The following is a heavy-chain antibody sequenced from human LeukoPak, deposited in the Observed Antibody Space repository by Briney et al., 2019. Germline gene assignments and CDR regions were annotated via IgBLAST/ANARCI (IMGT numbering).Heavy chain of an antibody. D-gene: IGHD3-10*01. CDR1: GFTFDDYA. V-gene: IGHV3-9*01. J-gene: IGHJ4*01. Sequence: GGSLRLSCAASGFTFDDYAMHWVRQAPGKGLEWVSGISWNSGSIGYADSVEGRFTISRDNAKNSLYQQINSLRAEDTALYYCAKDYGSGSGLDYWGHGTLVTVSS. CDR3: AKDYGSGSGLDY. CDR2: ISWNSGSI.